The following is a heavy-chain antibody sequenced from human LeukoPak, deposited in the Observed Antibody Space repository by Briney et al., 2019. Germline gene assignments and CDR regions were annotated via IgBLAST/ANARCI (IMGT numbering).Heavy chain of an antibody. CDR3: ARSSYSSSSSV. D-gene: IGHD6-6*01. CDR1: GFTFSGFL. V-gene: IGHV3-7*03. J-gene: IGHJ3*01. Sequence: GGSLRLSCAVSGFTFSGFLMSWSRQAPGKGLEWVASINSDGSEGYYADVVKGRFTISRDNAKNSLYLQINSLRAEDTAVYYCARSSYSSSSSVWGQGTMVTVSS. CDR2: INSDGSEG.